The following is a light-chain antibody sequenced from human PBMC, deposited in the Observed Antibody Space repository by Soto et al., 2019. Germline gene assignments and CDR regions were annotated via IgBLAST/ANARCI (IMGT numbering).Light chain of an antibody. CDR2: DAS. V-gene: IGKV3-11*01. CDR1: QIVGTY. J-gene: IGKJ4*02. CDR3: HQRSNWPPLT. Sequence: EIVLTQSPATLSLSPGERATLSCRASQIVGTYLAWYQQKPGQAPRLLIYDASNRATGIPARFSGSGSGTDFTLTISSLEPEDLAVYYCHQRSNWPPLTFGGGTKVEIK.